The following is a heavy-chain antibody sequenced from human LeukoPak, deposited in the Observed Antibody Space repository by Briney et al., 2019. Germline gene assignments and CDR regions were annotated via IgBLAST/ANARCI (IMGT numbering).Heavy chain of an antibody. CDR2: SSTYNGDT. V-gene: IGHV1-18*01. Sequence: VKFSCNASGYTFTSYGLSWVRQAPVQGLEWMGWSSTYNGDTNYAQKLQGRVTMTTDTSTTTAYMELRSLRSDDTDVYYCAREHYYNYYMDVWGKGTTVTVSS. J-gene: IGHJ6*03. CDR1: GYTFTSYG. CDR3: AREHYYNYYMDV.